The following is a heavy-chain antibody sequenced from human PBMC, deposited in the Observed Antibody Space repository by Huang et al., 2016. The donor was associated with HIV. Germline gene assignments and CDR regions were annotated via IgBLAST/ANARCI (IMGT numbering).Heavy chain of an antibody. Sequence: QVQLVQSGAEVRKPGSSVKVSCRASGGSFNNFGINWLRQAPGQGIEWMGGRIPRFGTRNDAQRFQGRGTITADETTGVVYMELSSLRSDDTAVYFCAKRGGAWGSPYAFDLWGPGTMVTVSS. D-gene: IGHD3-16*01. J-gene: IGHJ3*01. CDR1: GGSFNNFG. V-gene: IGHV1-69*13. CDR2: RIPRFGTR. CDR3: AKRGGAWGSPYAFDL.